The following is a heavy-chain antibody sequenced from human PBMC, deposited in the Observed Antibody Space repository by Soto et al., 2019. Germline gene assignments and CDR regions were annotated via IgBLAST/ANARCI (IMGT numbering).Heavy chain of an antibody. CDR1: GGSISSYY. CDR3: ARVTVAPYYYGMDV. J-gene: IGHJ6*02. V-gene: IGHV4-59*01. D-gene: IGHD6-19*01. Sequence: QVQLQESGPGLVKPSETLSLTCTVSGGSISSYYWSWIRQPPGKGLEWIGYIYYSGSTNYNPSLKSRVTISVDTSKNQFSLKLSSVTDADTAVYYCARVTVAPYYYGMDVWGRGTTVTVSS. CDR2: IYYSGST.